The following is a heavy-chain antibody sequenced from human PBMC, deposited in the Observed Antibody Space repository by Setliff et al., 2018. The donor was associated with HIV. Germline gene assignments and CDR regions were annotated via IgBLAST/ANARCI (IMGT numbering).Heavy chain of an antibody. V-gene: IGHV2-70*11. D-gene: IGHD1-7*01. CDR3: ARSRGNWNYVDY. CDR2: IDWDDDK. CDR1: GFSLSTSVMC. Sequence: SGPTLVNPTPTLPLTCTFSGFSLSTSVMCVNWIRQPPGKALEWLARIDWDDDKYYSTSLKTRLTISKDTSKNQVVLKMANMDPVDTATYYCARSRGNWNYVDYWGQGTLVTVSS. J-gene: IGHJ4*02.